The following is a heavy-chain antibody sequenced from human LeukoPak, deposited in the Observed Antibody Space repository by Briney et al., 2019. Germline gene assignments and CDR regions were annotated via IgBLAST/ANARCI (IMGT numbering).Heavy chain of an antibody. CDR2: IIPILGIT. V-gene: IGHV1-69*04. CDR3: ARVFETLARGGSGFDY. J-gene: IGHJ4*02. Sequence: GASVKVSCKAPGGTFSSYGISWVRQAPGQGLEWMGRIIPILGITNYAQKFQGRLTITADKSTNTAYMELSSLRSEDTAVYYCARVFETLARGGSGFDYWGQGTLVTVSS. CDR1: GGTFSSYG. D-gene: IGHD3-10*01.